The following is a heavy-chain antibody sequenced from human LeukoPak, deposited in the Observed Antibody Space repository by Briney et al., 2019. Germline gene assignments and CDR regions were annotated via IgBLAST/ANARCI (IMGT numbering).Heavy chain of an antibody. Sequence: ASVKVSCKASGYTFTSYGISWVRQAPGQGLEWMGWISAYNGNTNYAQKLQGRVTMTTDTSTSTAYMELRSLSSDDTAVYYCARDRSSRAAVAGINWFDPWGQGTLVTVSS. D-gene: IGHD6-19*01. J-gene: IGHJ5*02. CDR2: ISAYNGNT. V-gene: IGHV1-18*01. CDR3: ARDRSSRAAVAGINWFDP. CDR1: GYTFTSYG.